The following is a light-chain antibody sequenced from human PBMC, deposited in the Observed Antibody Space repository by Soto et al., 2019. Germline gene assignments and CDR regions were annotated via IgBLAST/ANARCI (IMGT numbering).Light chain of an antibody. V-gene: IGKV3-20*01. CDR2: CAY. CDR3: KKYGSLYWK. J-gene: IGKJ1*01. CDR1: QNVDSNY. Sequence: EILSPRSHGTLSFAPVSLSHTSVVSLQNVDSNYLAWYQQKPGQATRIIIFCAYGRATGIKDRFSGSGSGTDFTLTIRRMEPEDFAVYYCKKYGSLYWKLGQGNTGDIK.